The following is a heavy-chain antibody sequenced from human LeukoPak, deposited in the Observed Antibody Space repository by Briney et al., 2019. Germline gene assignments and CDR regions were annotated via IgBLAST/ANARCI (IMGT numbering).Heavy chain of an antibody. CDR1: GGTFSSYA. D-gene: IGHD2-2*01. CDR2: IIPIFGTA. Sequence: ASVKVSCEASGGTFSSYAISWVRQAPGQGLEWMGGIIPIFGTANYAQKFQGRVTITADESTSTAYMELSSLRPEDTAVYYCARTLYCSSTSCYSRGYYDLWDQGTLVTVSS. CDR3: ARTLYCSSTSCYSRGYYDL. V-gene: IGHV1-69*01. J-gene: IGHJ5*02.